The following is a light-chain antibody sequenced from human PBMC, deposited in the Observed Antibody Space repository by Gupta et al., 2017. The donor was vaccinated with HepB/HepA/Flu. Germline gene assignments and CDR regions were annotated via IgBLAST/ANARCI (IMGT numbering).Light chain of an antibody. CDR1: SSEVGSYNL. Sequence: SALTQPASVSGSFGQSITISCPGTSSEVGSYNLVSWYQQHPGEPPNLMIYEVSKRPSGVSNRFSCSKSGNTASLTISGLQAEDEADYYCCSDAASSTQVVFGGGTKLTVL. CDR3: CSDAASSTQVV. V-gene: IGLV2-23*02. CDR2: EVS. J-gene: IGLJ2*01.